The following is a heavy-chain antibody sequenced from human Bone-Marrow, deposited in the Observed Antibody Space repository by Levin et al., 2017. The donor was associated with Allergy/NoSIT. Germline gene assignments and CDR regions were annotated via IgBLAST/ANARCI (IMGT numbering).Heavy chain of an antibody. J-gene: IGHJ4*02. D-gene: IGHD1-14*01. CDR1: GFTFSSYS. CDR3: ARVSVLTPTRIDY. Sequence: PGGSLRLSCAASGFTFSSYSMNWVRQAPGKGLEWVSSISSSSSYIYYADSVKGRFTISRDNAKNSLYLQMNSLRAEDTAVYYCARVSVLTPTRIDYWGQGTLVTVSS. V-gene: IGHV3-21*01. CDR2: ISSSSSYI.